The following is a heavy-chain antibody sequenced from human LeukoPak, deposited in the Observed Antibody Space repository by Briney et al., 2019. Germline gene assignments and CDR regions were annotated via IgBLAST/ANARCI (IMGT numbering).Heavy chain of an antibody. J-gene: IGHJ4*02. CDR1: GGSISSYY. Sequence: PSETLSLTCTVSGGSISSYYWSWIRQPPGKGLEWIGRIYTSGSTNYNHSLKSRVTMSVDTSKNQFSLKLSSVTAADTAVYYCARDRTAAGFFDYWGQGTLVTVSS. D-gene: IGHD6-13*01. V-gene: IGHV4-4*07. CDR3: ARDRTAAGFFDY. CDR2: IYTSGST.